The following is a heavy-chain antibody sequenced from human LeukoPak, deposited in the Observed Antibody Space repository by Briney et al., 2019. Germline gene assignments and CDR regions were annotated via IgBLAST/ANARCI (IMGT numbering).Heavy chain of an antibody. CDR1: GVSISSYY. V-gene: IGHV4-59*01. CDR3: ARVGTYGSGSYLSWLDY. D-gene: IGHD3-10*01. CDR2: IYYRGST. J-gene: IGHJ4*02. Sequence: PSETLSLTCTVSGVSISSYYWSWIRQPPGKGLEWIGYIYYRGSTNYNPSLKSRVTISVDTSKNQFSLKLSSVTAADTAVYYCARVGTYGSGSYLSWLDYWGQGTLVTVSS.